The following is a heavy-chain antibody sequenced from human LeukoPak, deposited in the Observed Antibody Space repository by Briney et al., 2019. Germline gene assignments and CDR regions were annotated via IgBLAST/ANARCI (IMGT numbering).Heavy chain of an antibody. CDR3: VNLGYSD. J-gene: IGHJ4*02. Sequence: GGSLRLTCEASGFSFSAAWMTWVRQAPGKGLEWVATIKNDGSDKYYVDSVKGRFTLSRDNAKNLVYLQMNSLRVEDTAVYYCVNLGYSDGGQGTLVTVSS. D-gene: IGHD5-12*01. CDR2: IKNDGSDK. V-gene: IGHV3-7*01. CDR1: GFSFSAAW.